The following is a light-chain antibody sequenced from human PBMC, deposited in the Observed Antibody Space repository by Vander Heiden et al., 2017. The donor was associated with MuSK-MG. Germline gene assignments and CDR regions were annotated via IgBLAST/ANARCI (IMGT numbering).Light chain of an antibody. Sequence: EIVMTQSPATLSVSPGERATLSCRASQSVSSNLAWYQQKPGQAPRLLIYGASTRATGIPARFSGSGSGTEFTLTISSLQSEDFAVYYCQQYNNWVGTFGQGTRLEIK. J-gene: IGKJ5*01. CDR2: GAS. V-gene: IGKV3-15*01. CDR1: QSVSSN. CDR3: QQYNNWVGT.